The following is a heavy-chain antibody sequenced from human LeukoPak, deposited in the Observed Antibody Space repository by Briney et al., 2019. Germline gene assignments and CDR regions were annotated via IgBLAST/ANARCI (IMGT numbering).Heavy chain of an antibody. D-gene: IGHD6-13*01. J-gene: IGHJ4*02. CDR1: GFTVSSNY. V-gene: IGHV3-66*01. CDR2: IDSGRST. Sequence: GGSLRLSCAASGFTVSSNYMSWVRQAPGKGLEWVSLIDSGRSTYYADSVKGRFTISRDNSKNTLYLQMNSLRAEDTAVYYCARSSSWYPFDYWGQGTLVTVSS. CDR3: ARSSSWYPFDY.